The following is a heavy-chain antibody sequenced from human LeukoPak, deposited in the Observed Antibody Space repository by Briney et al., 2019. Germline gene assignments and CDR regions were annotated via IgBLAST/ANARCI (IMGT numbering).Heavy chain of an antibody. J-gene: IGHJ4*01. CDR2: RNPNSCNT. CDR3: ARAPYGDYPDY. D-gene: IGHD4-17*01. Sequence: ASVKVSCKASGYTFTSYDINWVRQATGQGLEWMGWRNPNSCNTGYAQKFQGRVTMTMNTSIRTAYMELSSLRSEDTAVYYCARAPYGDYPDYWGQGTLVTVSS. V-gene: IGHV1-8*01. CDR1: GYTFTSYD.